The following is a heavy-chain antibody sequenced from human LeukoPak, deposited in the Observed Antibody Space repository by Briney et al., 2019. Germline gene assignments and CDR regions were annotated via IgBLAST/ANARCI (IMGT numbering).Heavy chain of an antibody. CDR3: ARAQKTSSWFTYYYGMDV. V-gene: IGHV1-2*04. D-gene: IGHD6-13*01. J-gene: IGHJ6*04. CDR1: GYTFTGYY. CDR2: INPNGGGT. Sequence: ASVKVSCKASGYTFTGYYMHWVRQAPGQGLEWMGWINPNGGGTNYAQKFQGWVTMTRDTSISTAYMELSRLRSDDTAVYYCARAQKTSSWFTYYYGMDVWGKGTTVTVSS.